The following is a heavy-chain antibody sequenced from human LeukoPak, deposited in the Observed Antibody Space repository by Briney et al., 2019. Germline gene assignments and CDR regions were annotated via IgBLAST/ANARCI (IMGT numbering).Heavy chain of an antibody. D-gene: IGHD2-2*01. V-gene: IGHV1-69*05. J-gene: IGHJ4*02. Sequence: SVKVSCKASGGTFSSYAISWVRQAPGQGLEWMGGIIPIFGTANYAQKFQGRVTITTDESTSTAYMELSSLRSEDTAVYYCARSAYCSSTSCIFDYWGQGTLVTVSS. CDR3: ARSAYCSSTSCIFDY. CDR2: IIPIFGTA. CDR1: GGTFSSYA.